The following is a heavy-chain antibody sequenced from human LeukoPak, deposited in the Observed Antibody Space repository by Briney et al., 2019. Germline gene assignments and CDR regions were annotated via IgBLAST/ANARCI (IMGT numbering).Heavy chain of an antibody. Sequence: SETLSLTCSVSGDSIISSSYYWGWIRQPPGKGLEWIGDIFHSGSTHNNPSLKSRVTISVETSKNQFSLKLSSVTAADTAVYYCARRRSYYYYFDYWGQGTLVTVSS. CDR3: ARRRSYYYYFDY. V-gene: IGHV4-39*01. CDR1: GDSIISSSYY. CDR2: IFHSGST. J-gene: IGHJ4*02. D-gene: IGHD1-26*01.